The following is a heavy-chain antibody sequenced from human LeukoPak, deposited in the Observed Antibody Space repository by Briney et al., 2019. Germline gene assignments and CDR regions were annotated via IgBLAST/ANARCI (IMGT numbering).Heavy chain of an antibody. Sequence: ASVKVSCKACGYTFTGYHMHWVRQAPGQGLEWMGWINPNTGDTNYAQKFQGRVTMTRDTSISTAYMELSSLRYDDTALYYCARGQSLNDYWGQGTLVTVSS. CDR3: ARGQSLNDY. CDR2: INPNTGDT. V-gene: IGHV1-2*02. CDR1: GYTFTGYH. J-gene: IGHJ4*02.